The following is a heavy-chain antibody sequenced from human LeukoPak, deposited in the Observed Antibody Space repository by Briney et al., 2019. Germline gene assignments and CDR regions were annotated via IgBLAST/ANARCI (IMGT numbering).Heavy chain of an antibody. Sequence: PGRSLRLSCAASGFTFSSYGMHWVRQAPGKGLEWVAVISYDGSNKYYADSVKGRFTISRDNSKNTLYLQMNSLRAEDTAVYYCANPLKGSGWYYFDYWGQGTLVTVSS. D-gene: IGHD6-19*01. CDR1: GFTFSSYG. CDR2: ISYDGSNK. V-gene: IGHV3-30*18. J-gene: IGHJ4*02. CDR3: ANPLKGSGWYYFDY.